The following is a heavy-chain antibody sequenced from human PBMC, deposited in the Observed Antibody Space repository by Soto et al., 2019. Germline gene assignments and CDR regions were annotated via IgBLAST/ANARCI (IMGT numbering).Heavy chain of an antibody. V-gene: IGHV3-23*01. D-gene: IGHD5-18*01. CDR2: ISGSGGST. CDR3: AKDQLQLWFRDFDY. Sequence: GGSLRLSCAASGFTFSSYAMSWVRQGPGKGLEWVSAISGSGGSTYYADSVKGRFTISRDNSKNTLYLQMNSLRAEDTAVYYCAKDQLQLWFRDFDYWGQGTLVTGSS. J-gene: IGHJ4*02. CDR1: GFTFSSYA.